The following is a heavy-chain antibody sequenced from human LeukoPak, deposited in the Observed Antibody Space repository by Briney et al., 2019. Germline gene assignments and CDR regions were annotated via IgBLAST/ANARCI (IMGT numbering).Heavy chain of an antibody. D-gene: IGHD6-13*01. CDR3: AKRHSSSWYF. V-gene: IGHV3-23*01. Sequence: GGSVRLSCAASGFTFSSYAMSWVRQAPGKGLEWVSAFSGSGGSTYYADSVKGRFTISRDNSKNTLYLQMNSLRAGDTAVYYCAKRHSSSWYFWGQGKLVTVSS. CDR1: GFTFSSYA. J-gene: IGHJ4*02. CDR2: FSGSGGST.